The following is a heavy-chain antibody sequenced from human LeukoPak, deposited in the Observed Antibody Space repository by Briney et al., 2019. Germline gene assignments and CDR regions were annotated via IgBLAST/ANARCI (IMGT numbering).Heavy chain of an antibody. Sequence: GGSLRLSCAASGFTFDHYTMHWVRQAPGKGLEWVSLISWDGGSTYYADSVKGRFSISRDNSKNSLSLQMNSLRAEDTALYYCAKDGKNYFDYWGQGTLVTVSS. CDR1: GFTFDHYT. CDR3: AKDGKNYFDY. CDR2: ISWDGGST. V-gene: IGHV3-43*01. J-gene: IGHJ4*02.